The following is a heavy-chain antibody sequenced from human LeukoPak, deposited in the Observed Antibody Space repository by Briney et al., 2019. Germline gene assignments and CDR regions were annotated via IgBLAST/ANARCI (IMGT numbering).Heavy chain of an antibody. CDR3: ARAKIRTAAGPFDY. V-gene: IGHV1-18*01. J-gene: IGHJ4*02. D-gene: IGHD6-13*01. CDR1: GYTFTSYG. CDR2: ISAYNGNT. Sequence: ASVKVSCKASGYTFTSYGISWVRQAPGQGLEWMGWISAYNGNTNYAQKLQGRVTMTTDTSTSTAYMELRSLRSDDTAVYYCARAKIRTAAGPFDYWDQGTLVTVSS.